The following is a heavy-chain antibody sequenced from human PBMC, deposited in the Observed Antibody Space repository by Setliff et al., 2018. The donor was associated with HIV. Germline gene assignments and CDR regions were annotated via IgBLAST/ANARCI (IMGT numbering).Heavy chain of an antibody. CDR2: IYSNANT. V-gene: IGHV3-66*02. CDR1: GFTFSSYW. Sequence: GGSLRLSCATSGFTFSSYWMHWVRQAPGKGLEWVSVIYSNANTLYADSVKGRFTSSRDNSKNTLYLQMNNLRAEDTAVYYCARGQSNSWYVKVPYHMDVWGKGTTVTVSS. D-gene: IGHD6-13*01. J-gene: IGHJ6*03. CDR3: ARGQSNSWYVKVPYHMDV.